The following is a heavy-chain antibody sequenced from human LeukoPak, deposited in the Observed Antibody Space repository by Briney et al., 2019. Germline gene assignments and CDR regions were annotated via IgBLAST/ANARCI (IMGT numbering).Heavy chain of an antibody. Sequence: GGSLRLSCAASGFTFSNYPMHWVRRAPGKGLEWVAFISSDGSTKYYADSVRGRFTISRDNSKNTLYLQMNSLRAEDTAVYYCARMYYYDSSGYYLANWYFDLWGRGTLVTVSS. D-gene: IGHD3-22*01. CDR1: GFTFSNYP. CDR3: ARMYYYDSSGYYLANWYFDL. V-gene: IGHV3-30*14. J-gene: IGHJ2*01. CDR2: ISSDGSTK.